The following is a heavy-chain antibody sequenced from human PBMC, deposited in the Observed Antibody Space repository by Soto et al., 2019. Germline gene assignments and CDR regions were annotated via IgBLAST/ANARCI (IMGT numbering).Heavy chain of an antibody. D-gene: IGHD5-12*01. CDR2: IWYDGSNK. Sequence: GGSLRLSCAASGFTFSSYGMHWVRQAPGKGLEWVAVIWYDGSNKYYADSVKGRFTISRDNSKNTLYLQMNSLRAEDTAVYYCARGRDGYNPDYFDYWGQGTLVTVSS. J-gene: IGHJ4*02. CDR3: ARGRDGYNPDYFDY. V-gene: IGHV3-33*01. CDR1: GFTFSSYG.